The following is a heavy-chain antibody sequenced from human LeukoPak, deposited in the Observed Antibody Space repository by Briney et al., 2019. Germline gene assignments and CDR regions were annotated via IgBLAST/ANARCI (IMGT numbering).Heavy chain of an antibody. CDR3: AKRACSGGSCYSRAFDI. J-gene: IGHJ3*02. Sequence: GRSLRLSCAASGFTFSTYGMHWVRPAPAKGLEWVAVISYDGSNKNYADSVKGRFTISRDNSKNTVYLQMNSLRAEDTAVYYCAKRACSGGSCYSRAFDIWGQGTMVSVSS. V-gene: IGHV3-30*18. D-gene: IGHD2-15*01. CDR1: GFTFSTYG. CDR2: ISYDGSNK.